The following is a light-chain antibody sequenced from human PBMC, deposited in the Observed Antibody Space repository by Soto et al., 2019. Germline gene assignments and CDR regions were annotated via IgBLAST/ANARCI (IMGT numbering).Light chain of an antibody. CDR3: SSYTSSSTRV. CDR2: DVS. Sequence: QSALTQPASVSGSPGQSITISCTGTSSDVGDYNYVSWYQQHPGKAPKVMIYDVSNRPSGVSNRFSGSKSGNTASLTISGLQAEDEGDYYCSSYTSSSTRVFGGGTKVTVL. J-gene: IGLJ3*02. CDR1: SSDVGDYNY. V-gene: IGLV2-14*01.